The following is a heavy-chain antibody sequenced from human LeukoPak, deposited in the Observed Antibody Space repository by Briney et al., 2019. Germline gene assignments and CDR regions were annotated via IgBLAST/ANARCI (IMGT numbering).Heavy chain of an antibody. CDR1: GFTFNNAW. Sequence: GGSLRLSCAASGFTFNNAWMSWIRHSPGKGLEWVSYISGSSTYTNYADSVQGRFTISRDNAKASLYLQMNNLRAEDTAVYYCARDYYGREGYFDFWGQGTLVTVSS. D-gene: IGHD3-10*02. CDR3: ARDYYGREGYFDF. V-gene: IGHV3-11*05. CDR2: ISGSSTYT. J-gene: IGHJ4*02.